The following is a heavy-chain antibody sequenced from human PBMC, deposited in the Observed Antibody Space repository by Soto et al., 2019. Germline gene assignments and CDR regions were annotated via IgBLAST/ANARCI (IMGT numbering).Heavy chain of an antibody. V-gene: IGHV3-30*18. CDR3: AKTRGRGTNYYDYGMDV. CDR1: GVTFSSYG. D-gene: IGHD3-10*01. CDR2: ISYDGTNK. J-gene: IGHJ6*02. Sequence: QVQLVESGGGVVQHGRSLRLSCAASGVTFSSYGMHWVRQAPGKGMEWVALISYDGTNKYYADSVKGRLNISRDNSKNTLYLQMNSPRPEDTAVYYCAKTRGRGTNYYDYGMDVWGQGTTVTVSS.